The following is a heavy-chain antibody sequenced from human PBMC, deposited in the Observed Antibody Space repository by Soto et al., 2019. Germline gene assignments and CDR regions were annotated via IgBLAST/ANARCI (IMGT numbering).Heavy chain of an antibody. Sequence: QVQLVQSGAEVKKPGASVKVSCKVSGYTLTELSMHWVRQAPGKGLEWMGGFDPEDGEKSYAQKVQSRVTMTEDTSTDTAYMELSSLRSEDTAVYSCATGRRAAMYYYYYYMDVWGKGTTVTVSS. CDR2: FDPEDGEK. CDR1: GYTLTELS. D-gene: IGHD5-18*01. CDR3: ATGRRAAMYYYYYYMDV. V-gene: IGHV1-24*01. J-gene: IGHJ6*03.